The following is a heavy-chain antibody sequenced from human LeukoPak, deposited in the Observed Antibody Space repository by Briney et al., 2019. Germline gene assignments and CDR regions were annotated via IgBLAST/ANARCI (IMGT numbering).Heavy chain of an antibody. Sequence: GGTLRFSCAASGFTFSTFNMNWVGQAPGKGLKGVSYISSSGSTKDYEDSVKGRLTIYRANVKDSLFLKMNSPSREGTAVYYCARDFLTGYFVNSGQGNLVTVSS. V-gene: IGHV3-48*01. CDR2: ISSSGSTK. CDR1: GFTFSTFN. D-gene: IGHD3-9*01. CDR3: ARDFLTGYFVN. J-gene: IGHJ4*02.